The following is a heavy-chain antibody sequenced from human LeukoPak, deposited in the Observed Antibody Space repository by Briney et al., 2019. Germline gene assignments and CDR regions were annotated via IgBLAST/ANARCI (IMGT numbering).Heavy chain of an antibody. CDR1: GFTVSDNY. V-gene: IGHV3-53*01. D-gene: IGHD2-2*01. Sequence: GGSLRLSCAASGFTVSDNYMSWVRQAPGKGLEWVSVMYSRGDTYYAKSVKGRFTFSRDISKNTLYLQMNGLRTEDTAMYYCARDAPPVPAAAVLASWGQGTLVIVSS. CDR3: ARDAPPVPAAAVLAS. CDR2: MYSRGDT. J-gene: IGHJ5*02.